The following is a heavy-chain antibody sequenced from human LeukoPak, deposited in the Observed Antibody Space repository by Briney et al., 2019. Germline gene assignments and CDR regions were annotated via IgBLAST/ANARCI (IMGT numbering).Heavy chain of an antibody. J-gene: IGHJ5*02. CDR2: IHNSGST. Sequence: SETLSLTCSVSSGSITSGGFYWSWIRQHPGQGLEWIGYIHNSGSTYYNPSLQSRAIISLDTSKSQFSLQLNSVTAADAAVYYCARVDGSGSKRWFDPWGQGAPVTVSS. CDR3: ARVDGSGSKRWFDP. D-gene: IGHD3-10*01. CDR1: SGSITSGGFY. V-gene: IGHV4-31*03.